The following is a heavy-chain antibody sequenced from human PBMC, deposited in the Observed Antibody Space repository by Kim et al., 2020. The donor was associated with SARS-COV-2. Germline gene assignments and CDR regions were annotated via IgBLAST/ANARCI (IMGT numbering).Heavy chain of an antibody. V-gene: IGHV3-23*01. D-gene: IGHD2-2*01. J-gene: IGHJ6*02. CDR3: AKVSSSNTFYGMGV. Sequence: ADSVKGRFTISRDNSKSTVYLQMHSLGAEETAIYCCAKVSSSNTFYGMGVWGQGTTVTVSS.